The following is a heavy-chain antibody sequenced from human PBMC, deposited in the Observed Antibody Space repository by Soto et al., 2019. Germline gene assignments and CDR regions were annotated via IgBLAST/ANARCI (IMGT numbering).Heavy chain of an antibody. J-gene: IGHJ6*02. Sequence: SETLSLTCAVPSSSIRSGDYWAWIRQSPGTGLDWFGSISRSGDTFYNPSLRSRVTLSVDGSKNQVFLELTSVTAANTALYYCARVHASGHGVDLWG. CDR1: SSSIRSGDY. CDR2: ISRSGDT. CDR3: ARVHASGHGVDL. V-gene: IGHV4-38-2*01. D-gene: IGHD6-19*01.